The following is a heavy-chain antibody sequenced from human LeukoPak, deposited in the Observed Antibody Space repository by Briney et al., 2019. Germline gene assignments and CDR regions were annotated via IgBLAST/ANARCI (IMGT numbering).Heavy chain of an antibody. CDR3: ARESGSYSSSYRFDS. CDR1: GGSISSYY. CDR2: IYYSGST. V-gene: IGHV4-59*12. Sequence: PSETLSLTCTVSGGSISSYYWSWIRQPPGKGLEWIGYIYYSGSTNYNPSLKSRVTISVDTSKNQFSLKLSSVTAADTAVYYCARESGSYSSSYRFDSWGQGTLVTVSS. D-gene: IGHD6-6*01. J-gene: IGHJ4*02.